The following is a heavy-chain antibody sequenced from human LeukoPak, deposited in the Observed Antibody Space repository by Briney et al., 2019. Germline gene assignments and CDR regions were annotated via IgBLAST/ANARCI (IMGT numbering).Heavy chain of an antibody. CDR1: GFTFSSYG. D-gene: IGHD6-6*01. J-gene: IGHJ4*02. Sequence: GRSLRLSCAASGFTFSSYGMHWVRQAPGKGLEWVADISYDGSNKYYADSVKGRFTISRDNSKNTLYLQMNSLRAEDTAVYYCAKDDRIAARRGPLDYWGQGTLVTVSS. CDR2: ISYDGSNK. CDR3: AKDDRIAARRGPLDY. V-gene: IGHV3-30*18.